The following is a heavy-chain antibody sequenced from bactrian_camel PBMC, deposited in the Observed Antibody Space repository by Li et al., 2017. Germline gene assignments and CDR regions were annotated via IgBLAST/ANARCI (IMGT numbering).Heavy chain of an antibody. CDR2: LTADGSGT. CDR3: GVLRDDDGY. CDR1: GPTYNRYC. V-gene: IGHV3S1*01. Sequence: HVQLVESGGGSVQPGGSLRLSCAATGPTYNRYCMGWFRLAPGKGREAVAVLTADGSGTYYADSVKGRFTISRDNAKNTLYLQLHNLETEDTAMYFCGVLRDDDGYWGQGTQVTVS. J-gene: IGHJ4*01.